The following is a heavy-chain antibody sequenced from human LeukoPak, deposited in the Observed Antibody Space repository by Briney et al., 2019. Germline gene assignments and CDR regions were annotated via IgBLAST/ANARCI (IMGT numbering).Heavy chain of an antibody. D-gene: IGHD1-1*01. J-gene: IGHJ6*03. Sequence: GASVKVSCKASGYTFRNYGINWVRQAPEQGLEWMGWISGDNGNTNYAQKVQGRVTMTRDTSTSTAYMELRSLRSDDTAVYYCARDGNYFYYMDVWGKGTTVTVSS. CDR3: ARDGNYFYYMDV. CDR1: GYTFRNYG. CDR2: ISGDNGNT. V-gene: IGHV1-18*01.